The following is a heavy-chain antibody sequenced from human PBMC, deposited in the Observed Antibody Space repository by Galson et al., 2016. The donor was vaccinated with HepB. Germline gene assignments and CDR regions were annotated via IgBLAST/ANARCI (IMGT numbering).Heavy chain of an antibody. D-gene: IGHD2-2*01. V-gene: IGHV3-23*01. CDR3: VQGSTAPAV. J-gene: IGHJ6*04. Sequence: SLRLSCAASGFSFSDHYMDWVRQAPGKGLEVVSSISRSGDSTDYADSVKGRFIISRDNTKNTLSLRMNSLRAEDTAVYYCVQGSTAPAVWGKGTTVTVSS. CDR2: ISRSGDST. CDR1: GFSFSDHY.